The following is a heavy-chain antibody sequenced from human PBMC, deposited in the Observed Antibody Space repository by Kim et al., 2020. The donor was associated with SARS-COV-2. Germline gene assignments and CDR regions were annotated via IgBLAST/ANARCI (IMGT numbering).Heavy chain of an antibody. CDR2: ISGDGGST. CDR1: GFTFDDYA. D-gene: IGHD4-17*01. J-gene: IGHJ4*02. CDR3: AKDIGPVTTVTTHPLY. Sequence: GGSLRLSCAASGFTFDDYAMHWVRQAPGKGLEWVSLISGDGGSTYYADSVKGRFTISRDNSKNSLYLQMNSLRTEDTALYYCAKDIGPVTTVTTHPLYWGQGTLVTVSS. V-gene: IGHV3-43*02.